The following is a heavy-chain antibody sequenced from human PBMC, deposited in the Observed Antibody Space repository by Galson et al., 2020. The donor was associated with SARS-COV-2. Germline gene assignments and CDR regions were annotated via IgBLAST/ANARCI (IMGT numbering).Heavy chain of an antibody. CDR1: GYTFTSYG. CDR2: ISAYNGNT. CDR3: ALLDYYYYCGMDV. Sequence: ASVKVSCKASGYTFTSYGISWVRQAPGQGLEWMGWISAYNGNTNYAQKLKGRVTMTTDTSTSTAYMELRSLRSDDTAVYYCALLDYYYYCGMDVWGQGTTVTVS. J-gene: IGHJ6*02. V-gene: IGHV1-18*04.